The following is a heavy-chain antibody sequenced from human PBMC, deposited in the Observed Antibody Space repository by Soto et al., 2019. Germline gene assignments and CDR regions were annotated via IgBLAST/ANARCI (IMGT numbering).Heavy chain of an antibody. D-gene: IGHD6-25*01. J-gene: IGHJ4*02. V-gene: IGHV4-30-2*01. CDR3: ASLPEAPSGEFDY. Sequence: QLQLQESGSGLVKPSQTLSLTCAVSGGSISSGGYSWSWIRQPPGKGLEWIGYIYHSGSTYYNPSLRSRVTISVDRSKNQFSLKLSSVTAAATAVYYCASLPEAPSGEFDYWGQGTLVTVSS. CDR2: IYHSGST. CDR1: GGSISSGGYS.